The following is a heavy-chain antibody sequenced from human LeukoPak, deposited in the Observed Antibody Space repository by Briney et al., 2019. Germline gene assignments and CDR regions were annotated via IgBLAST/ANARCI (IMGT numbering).Heavy chain of an antibody. CDR1: GGSLCSGVYY. Sequence: SEPLSLTCTLPGGSLCSGVYYWRWLRHHPGKGLEWIGYIYYSGINYYNPSLERRFTIPVHTPKNQFSQKLSSVTAADTAVYYCASREGVRGCYFLGGGEGTLVTVS. D-gene: IGHD2-15*01. J-gene: IGHJ4*02. V-gene: IGHV4-31*03. CDR2: IYYSGIN. CDR3: ASREGVRGCYFLG.